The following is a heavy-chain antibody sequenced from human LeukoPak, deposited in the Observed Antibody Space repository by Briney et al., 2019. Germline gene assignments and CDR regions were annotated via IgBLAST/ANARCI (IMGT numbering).Heavy chain of an antibody. CDR3: ARLYGGNSQGRYFDY. CDR2: IYYSGST. Sequence: SETLSLTCTVSGGSISSYYWSWIRQPPGKGLEWIGYIYYSGSTNYNPSLKSRVTISVDTSKSQFSLKLSSVTAADTAVYYCARLYGGNSQGRYFDYWGQETLVTVSS. CDR1: GGSISSYY. D-gene: IGHD4-23*01. J-gene: IGHJ4*02. V-gene: IGHV4-59*01.